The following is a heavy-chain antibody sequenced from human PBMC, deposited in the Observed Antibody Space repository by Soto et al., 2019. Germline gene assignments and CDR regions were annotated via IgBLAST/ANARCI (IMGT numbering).Heavy chain of an antibody. V-gene: IGHV4-4*02. CDR2: IFHRGTS. D-gene: IGHD2-8*01. Sequence: PSETLSLTCSVSGGSITSNHWWSWVRQAPGKGLEWIGEIFHRGTSHHNPSLESRVTLSVDKSKNQFSLMLTSVTAADTAVYYCASKYCTSTICYLFDNWGQGALVTVYS. J-gene: IGHJ4*02. CDR1: GGSITSNHW. CDR3: ASKYCTSTICYLFDN.